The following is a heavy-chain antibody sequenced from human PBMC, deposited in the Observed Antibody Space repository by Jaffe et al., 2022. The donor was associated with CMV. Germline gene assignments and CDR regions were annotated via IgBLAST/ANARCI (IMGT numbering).Heavy chain of an antibody. J-gene: IGHJ6*02. CDR1: GGSISSYY. CDR2: IYTSGST. Sequence: QVQLQESGPGLVKPSETLSLTCTVSGGSISSYYWSWIRQPAGKGLEWIGRIYTSGSTNYNPSLKSRVTMSVDTSKNQFSLKLSSVTAADTAVYYCARDMGSYDYVWGSYRPDYGMDVWGQGTTVTVSS. D-gene: IGHD3-16*02. CDR3: ARDMGSYDYVWGSYRPDYGMDV. V-gene: IGHV4-4*07.